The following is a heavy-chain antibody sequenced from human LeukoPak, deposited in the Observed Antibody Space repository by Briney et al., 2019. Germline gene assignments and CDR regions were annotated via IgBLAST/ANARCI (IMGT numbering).Heavy chain of an antibody. V-gene: IGHV3-23*01. J-gene: IGHJ4*02. Sequence: PGGSLRLSCATSGFTFSSSAMSWVRQPAGKGLACVSTISGSGGGTYYADSVKGRFTISRDNSKNTLYLQMNSLRAEDTAVFYCGKLLYSSGMYHFDYWGQGTLVTVSS. D-gene: IGHD3-10*01. CDR2: ISGSGGGT. CDR3: GKLLYSSGMYHFDY. CDR1: GFTFSSSA.